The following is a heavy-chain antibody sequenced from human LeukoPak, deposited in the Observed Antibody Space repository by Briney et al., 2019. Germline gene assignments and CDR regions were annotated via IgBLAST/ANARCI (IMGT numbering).Heavy chain of an antibody. J-gene: IGHJ4*02. CDR2: ISWNSGSI. D-gene: IGHD5-18*01. CDR1: GFTFDDYA. CDR3: AKDSGSYSYGVGY. V-gene: IGHV3-9*01. Sequence: GGSLRLSCAASGFTFDDYAMHWVRQAPGKGLEWVSGISWNSGSIDYADSEKGRFTISRDNAKNSLYLQMNSLRAEDTALYYCAKDSGSYSYGVGYWGQGTLVTVSS.